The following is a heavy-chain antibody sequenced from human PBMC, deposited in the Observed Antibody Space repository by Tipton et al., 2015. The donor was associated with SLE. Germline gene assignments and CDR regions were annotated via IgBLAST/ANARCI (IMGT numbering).Heavy chain of an antibody. CDR1: GGSISGYY. J-gene: IGHJ3*02. CDR3: ARPYSGSYFDAFDI. D-gene: IGHD1-26*01. V-gene: IGHV4-34*01. Sequence: TLSLTCTVSGGSISGYYWSWIRQPPGKGLEWIGEINHSGSTNYNPSLKSRVTISVDTSKNQFSLKLSSVTAADTAVYYCARPYSGSYFDAFDIWGQGTMVTVSS. CDR2: INHSGST.